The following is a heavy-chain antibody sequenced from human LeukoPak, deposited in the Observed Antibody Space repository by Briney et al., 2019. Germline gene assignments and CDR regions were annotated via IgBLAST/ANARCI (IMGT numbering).Heavy chain of an antibody. Sequence: GGSLRLSCAASGFTFSSYWMSWVRQAPGKGLEWVANIKQDGGGKYYVDPVKGRFTISRDNAKNSLYLQMNSLRAEDTAVYYCARDKASDYGDSIFDSWGQGTLVTVSS. CDR2: IKQDGGGK. J-gene: IGHJ4*02. D-gene: IGHD4-17*01. CDR3: ARDKASDYGDSIFDS. V-gene: IGHV3-7*01. CDR1: GFTFSSYW.